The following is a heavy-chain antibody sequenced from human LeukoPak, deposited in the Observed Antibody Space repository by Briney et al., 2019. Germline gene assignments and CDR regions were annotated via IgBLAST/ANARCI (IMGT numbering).Heavy chain of an antibody. CDR1: GFTFSSYA. D-gene: IGHD6-13*01. V-gene: IGHV3-74*01. J-gene: IGHJ6*02. Sequence: PGGSLRLSCAASGFTFSSYAMSWVRQAPGKGLVWVSRINSDGSSTSYADSVKGRFTISRDNAKNTLYLQMNSLRAEDTAVYYCARDHSSSWSFIYYYYGMDVWGQGTTVTVSS. CDR3: ARDHSSSWSFIYYYYGMDV. CDR2: INSDGSST.